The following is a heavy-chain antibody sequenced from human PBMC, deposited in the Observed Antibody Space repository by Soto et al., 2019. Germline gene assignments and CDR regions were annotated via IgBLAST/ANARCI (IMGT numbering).Heavy chain of an antibody. CDR2: IYGSGGST. Sequence: GGSLRLSCAASGLNFNNNGMNWVRQAPGKGLEWVSFIYGSGGSTYYPDSVKGRFTISRQNSRHTLYLQMKSLRAEDTAIYYCAKSQIPYQLPHMDVWGKGTTVTVSS. CDR3: AKSQIPYQLPHMDV. J-gene: IGHJ6*03. D-gene: IGHD2-2*01. V-gene: IGHV3-23*01. CDR1: GLNFNNNG.